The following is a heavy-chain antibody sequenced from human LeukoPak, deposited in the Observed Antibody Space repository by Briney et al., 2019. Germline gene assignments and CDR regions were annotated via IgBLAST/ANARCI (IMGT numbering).Heavy chain of an antibody. CDR1: GGSISSYY. CDR3: ARAHYDILTGSSMAYYFDY. V-gene: IGHV4-30-4*01. J-gene: IGHJ4*02. Sequence: SETLSLTCTVSGGSISSYYWSWIRQPPGKGLEWIGYIYYSGSTYYNPSLKSRVTISVDTSKNQFSLKLSSVTAADTAVYYCARAHYDILTGSSMAYYFDYWGQGTLVTVSS. D-gene: IGHD3-9*01. CDR2: IYYSGST.